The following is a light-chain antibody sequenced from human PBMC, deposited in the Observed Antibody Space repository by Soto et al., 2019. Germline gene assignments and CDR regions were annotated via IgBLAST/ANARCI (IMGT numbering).Light chain of an antibody. CDR1: SGDVGGYNY. CDR3: TSSTRSTTPYI. CDR2: EVS. V-gene: IGLV2-14*01. J-gene: IGLJ1*01. Sequence: QSALTQPASVSGSPGQSITISCTGTSGDVGGYNYVSWYQQHPGKAPKLMIYEVSNRPSGVSNRFSGSKSGNTASLTISGLQAEDEADYYCTSSTRSTTPYIYGTGTKLTVL.